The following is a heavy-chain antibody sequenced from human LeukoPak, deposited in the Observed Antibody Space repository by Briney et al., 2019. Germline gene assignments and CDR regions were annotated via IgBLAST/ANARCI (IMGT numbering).Heavy chain of an antibody. V-gene: IGHV3-23*01. D-gene: IGHD3-3*01. CDR1: GFTFSSYA. Sequence: GGSLRLSCAASGFTFSSYAMSWVRQAPGKGLEWVSAISGSGGSTYYADSVKGRFTISRDNSRNTLYLQMNSLRAEDTAVYYCARDPYDFWSGYQDYWGQGTLVTVSS. CDR3: ARDPYDFWSGYQDY. CDR2: ISGSGGST. J-gene: IGHJ4*02.